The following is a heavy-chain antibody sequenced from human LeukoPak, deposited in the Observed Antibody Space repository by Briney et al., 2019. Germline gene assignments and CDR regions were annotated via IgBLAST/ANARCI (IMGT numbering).Heavy chain of an antibody. J-gene: IGHJ5*02. CDR2: ISSSGSTI. D-gene: IGHD3-10*01. CDR1: GFTFSSYE. V-gene: IGHV3-48*03. Sequence: GGSLRLSCAASGFTFSSYEMNWVRQAPGKGLEWVSYISSSGSTIYYADSVKGRFTISRDNAKNSLYLQMNSLRAEDTAVYYCARDQLPYYYGSGSSNWFDPWGQGTLVTVSS. CDR3: ARDQLPYYYGSGSSNWFDP.